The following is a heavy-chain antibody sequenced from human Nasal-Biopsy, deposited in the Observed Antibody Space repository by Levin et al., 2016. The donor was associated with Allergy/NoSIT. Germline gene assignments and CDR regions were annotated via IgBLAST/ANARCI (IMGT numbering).Heavy chain of an antibody. D-gene: IGHD3-10*01. Sequence: GESLKISCAASGFTINNYEMNWVRQAPGKGLEWVSYIRNSGSGSNIYYADSVRGRFTISRDNARNSLYLQMNSLRAEDTAVYYCAAEELLTTTVRGVRRDTFDIWGQGTMVTVSS. V-gene: IGHV3-48*01. CDR3: AAEELLTTTVRGVRRDTFDI. CDR1: GFTINNYE. J-gene: IGHJ3*02. CDR2: IRNSGSGSNI.